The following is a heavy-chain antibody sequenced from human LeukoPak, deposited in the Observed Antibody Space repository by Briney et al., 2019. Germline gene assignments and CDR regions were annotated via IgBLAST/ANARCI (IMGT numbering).Heavy chain of an antibody. J-gene: IGHJ4*02. D-gene: IGHD3-9*01. Sequence: SETLSLTCTVSGGSISSSSYYWGWIRQPPGKGLEWIGSIYYSGSTYYNPSLKSRVTISVDTSKNQFSLKLSSVTAADTAVYYCARGPHARRYFDGFPFVYFDYWGQGTLVTVSS. V-gene: IGHV4-39*07. CDR2: IYYSGST. CDR3: ARGPHARRYFDGFPFVYFDY. CDR1: GGSISSSSYY.